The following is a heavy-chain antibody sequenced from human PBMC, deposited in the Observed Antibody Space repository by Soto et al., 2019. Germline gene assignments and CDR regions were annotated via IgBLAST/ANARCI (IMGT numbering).Heavy chain of an antibody. CDR1: GGSSISYY. J-gene: IGHJ4*02. CDR3: AAAPRY. D-gene: IGHD2-15*01. CDR2: IHYSGST. Sequence: ALETLPPTWAVAGGSSISYYWSWIRQPTGKGLEWIGYIHYSGSTNYNPSLKSRVTIFIDMSKNQFSLKLTSVTAADTAVYYCAAAPRYWGQGILLTVSS. V-gene: IGHV4-59*01.